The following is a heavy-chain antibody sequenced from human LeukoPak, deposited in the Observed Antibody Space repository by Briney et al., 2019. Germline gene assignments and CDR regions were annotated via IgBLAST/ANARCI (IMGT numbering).Heavy chain of an antibody. D-gene: IGHD2-8*02. CDR3: AILRLSTGLWWFFDL. V-gene: IGHV1-2*02. J-gene: IGHJ2*01. Sequence: ASVKVSCKASGYTFNAYYLHWVRQTPGQGLEWMGWINPNSGDTKYAQKFQGRVTMTGDTSISTAYMELSRLRFDDTAVYYCAILRLSTGLWWFFDLWGRGTLVTVSS. CDR2: INPNSGDT. CDR1: GYTFNAYY.